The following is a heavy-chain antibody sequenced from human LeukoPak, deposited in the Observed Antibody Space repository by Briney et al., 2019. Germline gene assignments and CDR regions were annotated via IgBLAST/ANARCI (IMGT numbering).Heavy chain of an antibody. CDR1: GFTFSSYA. D-gene: IGHD3-9*01. J-gene: IGHJ4*02. Sequence: GGSLRLSCAASGFTFSSYAMSWVRQAPGKGLEWVSAISGSGGSTYYADSVKGRFTISRDNPKNTLYLQMNSLRAEDTAVYYCARDEGYDILTGYYNPPIDYWGQGTLVTVSS. V-gene: IGHV3-23*01. CDR3: ARDEGYDILTGYYNPPIDY. CDR2: ISGSGGST.